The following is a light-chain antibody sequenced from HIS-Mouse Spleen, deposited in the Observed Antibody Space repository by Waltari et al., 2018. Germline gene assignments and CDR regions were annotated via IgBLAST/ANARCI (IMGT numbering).Light chain of an antibody. V-gene: IGLV2-8*01. CDR3: SSYAGSNNVV. Sequence: QSALTQPPSASGSPGQSVTISCTGTSSDVGGYNYVSWYQQHPGKAPKLMIDEGSKPPSGVPGRFSGSKSGNTASLTVSGLQAEDEADYYCSSYAGSNNVVFGGGTKLTVL. CDR1: SSDVGGYNY. CDR2: EGS. J-gene: IGLJ2*01.